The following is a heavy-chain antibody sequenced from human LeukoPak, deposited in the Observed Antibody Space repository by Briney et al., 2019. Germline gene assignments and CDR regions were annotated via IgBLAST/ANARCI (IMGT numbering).Heavy chain of an antibody. J-gene: IGHJ4*02. Sequence: GGSLRLSCAASGFTFSSYSMNWVRQAPGKGLEWVSSISSSSSYIYYADSVKGRSTISRDNAKNSLYLQMNSLRAEDTAVYYCARGIHYYDSSGYEFDYWGQGTLVTVSS. CDR2: ISSSSSYI. CDR3: ARGIHYYDSSGYEFDY. V-gene: IGHV3-21*01. CDR1: GFTFSSYS. D-gene: IGHD3-22*01.